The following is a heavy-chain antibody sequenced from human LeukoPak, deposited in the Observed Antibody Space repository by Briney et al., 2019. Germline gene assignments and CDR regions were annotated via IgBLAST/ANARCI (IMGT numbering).Heavy chain of an antibody. J-gene: IGHJ4*02. Sequence: PGGSLRLSCATSGFTFSSYAMSWVRQAPGKGLEWVAVISFDGTSKYYADSVEGRFTISRDNSKNTLYLQMNSLRPGDTAVYYCARSRAEAADYWGQGTLVIVSS. CDR1: GFTFSSYA. V-gene: IGHV3-30-3*01. CDR3: ARSRAEAADY. CDR2: ISFDGTSK. D-gene: IGHD6-13*01.